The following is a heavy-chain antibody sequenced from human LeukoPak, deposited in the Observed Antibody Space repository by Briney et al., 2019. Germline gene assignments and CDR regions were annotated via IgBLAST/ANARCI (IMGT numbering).Heavy chain of an antibody. CDR2: TYYRSKWYN. V-gene: IGHV6-1*01. CDR1: GDSVSSNSAA. CDR3: AGGTGVFDC. D-gene: IGHD7-27*01. Sequence: SQTLSLTCAISGDSVSSNSAAWNWFRQSPSRGLEWLGRTYYRSKWYNDYAVSVKSRITINADTSKNQFSLQLSSVTPEDTAVYYCAGGTGVFDCWGQGTLVIVFS. J-gene: IGHJ4*02.